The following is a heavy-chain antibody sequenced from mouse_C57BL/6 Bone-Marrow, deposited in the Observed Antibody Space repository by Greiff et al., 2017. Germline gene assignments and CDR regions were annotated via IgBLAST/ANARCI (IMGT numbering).Heavy chain of an antibody. V-gene: IGHV1-15*01. CDR2: IDPETGGT. Sequence: QVQLQQSGAELVRPGASVTLSCKASGYTFTDYEMHWVKQTPVHGLEWIGAIDPETGGTASNQKFKGKAILTADKSSSTAYMELRSLTSEDSAVDYCTVTTVVATNFDYWGQGTTLTVSS. D-gene: IGHD1-1*01. CDR1: GYTFTDYE. CDR3: TVTTVVATNFDY. J-gene: IGHJ2*01.